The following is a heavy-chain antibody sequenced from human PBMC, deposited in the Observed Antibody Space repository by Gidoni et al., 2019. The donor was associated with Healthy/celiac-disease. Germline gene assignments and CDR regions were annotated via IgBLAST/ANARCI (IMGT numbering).Heavy chain of an antibody. J-gene: IGHJ1*01. CDR1: GFTFSSYW. CDR2: INSDGSST. CDR3: ARDWGSSGWYGGYFQH. D-gene: IGHD6-19*01. Sequence: EVQLVESGGGLVQPGGSLRRSCAASGFTFSSYWMNWVRQAPGKGLVWVSRINSDGSSTSYADSVKGRFTISRDNAKNTLYLQMNSLRAEDTAVYYCARDWGSSGWYGGYFQHWGQGTLVTVSS. V-gene: IGHV3-74*01.